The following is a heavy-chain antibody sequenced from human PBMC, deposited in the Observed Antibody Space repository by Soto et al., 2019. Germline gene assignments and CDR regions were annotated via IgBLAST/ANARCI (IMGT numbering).Heavy chain of an antibody. V-gene: IGHV3-33*01. D-gene: IGHD6-19*01. Sequence: QVQLVESGGGVVQPGRSLRLSCTASGFTFDTYGMHWVRQAPGKGLEWVAVIWYDGRKKNYADSMKGRFTISRDSSTNILHLQMNSLTADDTAVYCCARDDRASGWYVAMDVWGQGTTVTVSS. J-gene: IGHJ6*02. CDR2: IWYDGRKK. CDR3: ARDDRASGWYVAMDV. CDR1: GFTFDTYG.